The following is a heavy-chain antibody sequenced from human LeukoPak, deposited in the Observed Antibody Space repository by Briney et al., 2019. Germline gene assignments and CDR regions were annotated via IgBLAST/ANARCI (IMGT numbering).Heavy chain of an antibody. CDR1: GYTFTGYY. CDR3: ARGGLRVMVYRLYYMDV. J-gene: IGHJ6*03. V-gene: IGHV1-2*02. D-gene: IGHD2-8*01. CDR2: INSYSGDT. Sequence: ASVKVSCKASGYTFTGYYINWVRQAPGRGLEWMGWINSYSGDTNYAPKFQGRVTMTRDTSISTAYMELTRLRSDDTAVYYCARGGLRVMVYRLYYMDVWGKGTTVTVSS.